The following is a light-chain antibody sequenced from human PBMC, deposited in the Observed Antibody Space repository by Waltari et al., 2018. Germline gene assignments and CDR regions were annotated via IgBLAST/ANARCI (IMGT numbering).Light chain of an antibody. V-gene: IGLV2-14*03. CDR1: SSDIGTYNY. CDR2: DVS. Sequence: QSALTQPASVSGSPGQSITMSCTGTSSDIGTYNYVSWYQQHPGKAPKLMIYDVSSRPSGVSNRFSGSTSGITASLTISGLRAEDEADYYCSSYSDSSTLVVFGGGTKLTVL. CDR3: SSYSDSSTLVV. J-gene: IGLJ3*02.